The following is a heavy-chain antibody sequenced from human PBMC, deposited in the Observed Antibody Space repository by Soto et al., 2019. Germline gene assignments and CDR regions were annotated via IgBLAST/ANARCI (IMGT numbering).Heavy chain of an antibody. J-gene: IGHJ3*02. CDR3: ARDRQSATYLGYDAFDI. Sequence: ETLSLTYTVAGESISSYYWSWIRQPPGKGLEWIGYIYYSGSTNYNPSLKSRVTISVDTSKNQFSLKLSSVTAADTAVYYCARDRQSATYLGYDAFDIWGQGTMVTVSS. V-gene: IGHV4-59*01. D-gene: IGHD2-2*02. CDR1: GESISSYY. CDR2: IYYSGST.